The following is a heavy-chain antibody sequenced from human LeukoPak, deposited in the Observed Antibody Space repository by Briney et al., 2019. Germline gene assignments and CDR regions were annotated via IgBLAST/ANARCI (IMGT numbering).Heavy chain of an antibody. CDR2: ISYDGSNK. D-gene: IGHD2-2*01. CDR3: ARDAEYQLLYDAFDM. CDR1: GFTFSSYG. J-gene: IGHJ3*02. V-gene: IGHV3-30*03. Sequence: AGGSLRLSCAASGFTFSSYGMHWVRQAPGKGLEWVAVISYDGSNKYYADSVKGRFTISRDNPKNLLYLQMNSLRAEDTAVYYCARDAEYQLLYDAFDMWGQGTMVTVSS.